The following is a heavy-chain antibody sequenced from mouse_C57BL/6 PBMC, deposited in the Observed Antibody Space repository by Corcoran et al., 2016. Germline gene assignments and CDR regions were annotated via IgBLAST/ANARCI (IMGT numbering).Heavy chain of an antibody. CDR1: GYSFTDYY. CDR2: IYPGNGNT. J-gene: IGHJ2*01. V-gene: IGHV1-76*01. CDR3: AGPYYFDY. Sequence: QVQLKQSGAELVRPGASVKLSCKASGYSFTDYYINWVKQRPGQGLEWIARIYPGNGNTYYNEKFKGKATLTAEKSSNTAYMQLSSLTSEDSAVYFFAGPYYFDYWGQGTTLTVSS.